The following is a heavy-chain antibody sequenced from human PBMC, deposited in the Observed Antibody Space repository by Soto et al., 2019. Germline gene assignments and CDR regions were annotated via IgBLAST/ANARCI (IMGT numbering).Heavy chain of an antibody. Sequence: PGGSLRLSCAASGFTFSSYSMNWVRQAPGKGLEWVSSISSSSSYIYYADSVKGRFTISRDNAKNSLYLQMNSLRAEDTAVYYCATRGYDILTGYYSFMDQVEDYWGQGTLVTVSS. D-gene: IGHD3-9*01. CDR3: ATRGYDILTGYYSFMDQVEDY. J-gene: IGHJ4*02. CDR1: GFTFSSYS. V-gene: IGHV3-21*01. CDR2: ISSSSSYI.